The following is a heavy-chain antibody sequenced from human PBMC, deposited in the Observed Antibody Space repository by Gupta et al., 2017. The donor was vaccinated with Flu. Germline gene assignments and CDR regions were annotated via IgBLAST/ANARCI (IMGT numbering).Heavy chain of an antibody. CDR1: GGAFSAYA. Sequence: QMQLVQSGAEVKKPGSSVRVSCKASGGAFSAYAISWVRQAPGQGLEWMGGVIPIFGTPNYAQRFQGRVTITADESTRTTYMELNSLKSEDTAVYYCARVERYFDWSQNYWGQGTLVIVSS. J-gene: IGHJ4*02. V-gene: IGHV1-69*01. CDR3: ARVERYFDWSQNY. CDR2: VIPIFGTP. D-gene: IGHD3-9*01.